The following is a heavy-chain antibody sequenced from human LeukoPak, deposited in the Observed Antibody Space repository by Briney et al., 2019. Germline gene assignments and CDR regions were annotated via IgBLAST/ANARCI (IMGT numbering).Heavy chain of an antibody. CDR1: GFTFDDYG. J-gene: IGHJ3*02. V-gene: IGHV3-20*01. CDR3: ARGRQRITMIPGAFDI. D-gene: IGHD3-22*01. CDR2: INWNGGST. Sequence: GGSLRLSCAASGFTFDDYGMSWVRQAPGKGLEWVSGINWNGGSTGYADSVKGRFTISRDNAKNSLYLQMNSLRAEDTALYHCARGRQRITMIPGAFDIWGQGTMVTVSS.